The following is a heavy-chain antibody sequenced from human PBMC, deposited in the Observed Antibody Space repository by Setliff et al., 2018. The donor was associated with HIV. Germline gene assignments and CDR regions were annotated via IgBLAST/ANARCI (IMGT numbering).Heavy chain of an antibody. V-gene: IGHV1-18*04. CDR3: ARERPYCSGGSCYGLNYFDC. Sequence: ASVKVSCKASGYTFTTYGISWVRQAPGHGLEWMGWINPYSGKTKYAQNLQGRVTMTTDTSTSTADMELRSLRSDDTAMYYCARERPYCSGGSCYGLNYFDCWGQGTLVTVSS. D-gene: IGHD2-15*01. CDR1: GYTFTTYG. J-gene: IGHJ4*02. CDR2: INPYSGKT.